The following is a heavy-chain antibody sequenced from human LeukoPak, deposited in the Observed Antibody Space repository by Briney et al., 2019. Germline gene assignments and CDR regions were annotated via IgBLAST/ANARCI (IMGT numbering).Heavy chain of an antibody. CDR1: GYSFTSYW. CDR2: VYPGDSDT. Sequence: GESLQISCRGSGYSFTSYWIGWVRRMPGKGLEGLGIVYPGDSDTRYSPSFQGEVTISADKAITTAYLQWSSLKASDTAMYYCARRAAYGLHLYSLHYWGQGTLVTVSS. J-gene: IGHJ4*02. CDR3: ARRAAYGLHLYSLHY. D-gene: IGHD4-11*01. V-gene: IGHV5-51*01.